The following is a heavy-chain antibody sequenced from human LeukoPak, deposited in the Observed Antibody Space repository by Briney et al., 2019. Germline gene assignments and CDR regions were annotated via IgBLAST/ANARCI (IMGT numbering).Heavy chain of an antibody. D-gene: IGHD6-19*01. J-gene: IGHJ4*02. CDR1: GYTFTGYY. CDR2: INPNSGGT. CDR3: ARSGSSGWYADY. V-gene: IGHV1-2*06. Sequence: ASVKVSCKASGYTFTGYYMHWVRQAPGQGLEWMGRINPNSGGTNYAQTFQGRVTMTRDTSISTAYMELSRLRSDDTAVYYCARSGSSGWYADYWGQGTLVTVSS.